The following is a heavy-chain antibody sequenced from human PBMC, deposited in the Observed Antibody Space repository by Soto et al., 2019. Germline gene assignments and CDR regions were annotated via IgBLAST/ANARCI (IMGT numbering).Heavy chain of an antibody. CDR2: TNSRSENI. CDR3: ARSTGGNSLVYDS. CDR1: GFTFNTYS. V-gene: IGHV3-48*01. Sequence: EVQLVESGGGLLQPGGSLRLFCAASGFTFNTYSMNWVRQAPGKGLEWISYTNSRSENIYYADSVKGRFTISRDNAKNSLYLQMNSLRAEDTAVYYCARSTGGNSLVYDSWGQGTLVTVSS. D-gene: IGHD2-8*02. J-gene: IGHJ4*02.